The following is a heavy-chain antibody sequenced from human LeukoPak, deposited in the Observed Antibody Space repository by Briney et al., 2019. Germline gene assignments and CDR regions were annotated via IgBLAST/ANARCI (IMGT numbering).Heavy chain of an antibody. CDR2: IYHSGST. D-gene: IGHD3/OR15-3a*01. Sequence: PSETLSLTRTVSGYSISSGYYWGWIRQPPGKGLEWIGSIYHSGSTYYNPSLKSRVTISVDTSKNQFSLKLSSVTAADTAVYYCARLFRPLVSYYYYYMDVWGKGTTVTISS. V-gene: IGHV4-38-2*02. CDR3: ARLFRPLVSYYYYYMDV. J-gene: IGHJ6*03. CDR1: GYSISSGYY.